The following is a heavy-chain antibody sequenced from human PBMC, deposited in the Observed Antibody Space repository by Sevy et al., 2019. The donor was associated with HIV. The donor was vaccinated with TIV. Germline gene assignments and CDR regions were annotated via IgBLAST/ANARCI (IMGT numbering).Heavy chain of an antibody. J-gene: IGHJ4*02. D-gene: IGHD2-21*01. V-gene: IGHV4-39*01. CDR3: ARQGGIVDRAFDY. CDR1: GGSISASNYD. Sequence: SETLSLICTVSGGSISASNYDWGWIRQSPGMGLEWIGSMFYSGTTYVNPSLKSRVTISVDTSKNQFSLKLNSVTAADTAVYYCARQGGIVDRAFDYWGQGTLVTVSS. CDR2: MFYSGTT.